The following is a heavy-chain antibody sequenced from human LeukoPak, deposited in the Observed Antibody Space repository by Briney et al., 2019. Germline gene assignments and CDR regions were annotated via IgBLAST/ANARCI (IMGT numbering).Heavy chain of an antibody. D-gene: IGHD5-12*01. Sequence: GGSLRLSCAASGFTFSSYAIHWVRQAPGKGLEWVAVISYDGSNKYYADSVKGRFTISRDNSKNTLYLQMNSLRAEDTAVYYCATGGYGRAYFDYWGQGTLVTASS. J-gene: IGHJ4*02. CDR3: ATGGYGRAYFDY. CDR2: ISYDGSNK. V-gene: IGHV3-30*04. CDR1: GFTFSSYA.